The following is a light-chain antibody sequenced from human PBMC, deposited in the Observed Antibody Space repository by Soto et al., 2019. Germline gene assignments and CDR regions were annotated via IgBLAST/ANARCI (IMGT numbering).Light chain of an antibody. CDR3: AAWDDTFYV. J-gene: IGLJ1*01. V-gene: IGLV1-44*01. CDR1: SSNIGSNP. CDR2: TNT. Sequence: QSVLAQPPSASGTPGQSVTISCSGGSSNIGSNPVSWYQHVPGTAPKLLIHTNTQQPLGVPVRFSGSKSGTSASLAISGLQSEDEADYYCAAWDDTFYVFGSGTKLTVL.